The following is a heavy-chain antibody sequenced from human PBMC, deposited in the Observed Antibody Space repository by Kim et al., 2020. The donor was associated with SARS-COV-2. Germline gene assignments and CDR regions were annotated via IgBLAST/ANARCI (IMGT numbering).Heavy chain of an antibody. D-gene: IGHD2-15*01. V-gene: IGHV3-53*01. Sequence: ADSVKGRIIISRDDSENTLYLRMNSLSAEDTALYFCASVVAEIGDYYYMDVWGKGTTVTVSS. CDR3: ASVVAEIGDYYYMDV. J-gene: IGHJ6*03.